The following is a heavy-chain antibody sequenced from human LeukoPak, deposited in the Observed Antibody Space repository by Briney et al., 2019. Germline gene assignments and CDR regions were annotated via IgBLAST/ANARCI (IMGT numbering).Heavy chain of an antibody. D-gene: IGHD6-13*01. CDR3: AGFGQQLPPYYYYGMDV. J-gene: IGHJ6*02. Sequence: PSETLSLTCTVSGGPISSSSYYWGWIRQPPGKGLEWIGSIYYSGSTYYNPSLKSRVTISVDTSKNQFSLKLSSVTAADTAVYYCAGFGQQLPPYYYYGMDVWGQGTTVTVSS. CDR1: GGPISSSSYY. V-gene: IGHV4-39*01. CDR2: IYYSGST.